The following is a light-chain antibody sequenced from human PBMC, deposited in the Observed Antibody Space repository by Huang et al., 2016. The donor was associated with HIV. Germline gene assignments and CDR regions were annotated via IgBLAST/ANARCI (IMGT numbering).Light chain of an antibody. J-gene: IGKJ2*01. CDR2: AAS. CDR1: QDIAYS. V-gene: IGKV1-NL1*01. CDR3: QQYYSFPYT. Sequence: DIQMTQSPSSLSASVGDRVSITCRPSQDIAYSLAWYQQKPGKAPKLLLYAASRLESGDPSRFSGSGTGADYTLTISSLQPEDFGTYYCQQYYSFPYTFGPGTKLEI.